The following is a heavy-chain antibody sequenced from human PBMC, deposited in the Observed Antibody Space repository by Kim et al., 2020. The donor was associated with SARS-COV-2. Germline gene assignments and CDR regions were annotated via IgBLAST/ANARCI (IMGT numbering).Heavy chain of an antibody. J-gene: IGHJ3*02. CDR1: GFTFDDYA. V-gene: IGHV3-9*01. CDR3: AKDQVAVAGANAFDI. D-gene: IGHD6-19*01. CDR2: ISWHSGSI. Sequence: GGSLRLSCAASGFTFDDYAMHWVRQASGKGLEWVSGISWHSGSIGYADSVKGRLTISRDNAKNSLYLHMKRLRDEDSALYYCAKDQVAVAGANAFDIWG.